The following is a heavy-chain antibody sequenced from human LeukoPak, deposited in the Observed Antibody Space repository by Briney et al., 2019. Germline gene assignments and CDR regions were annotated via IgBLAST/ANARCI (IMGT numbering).Heavy chain of an antibody. CDR2: ISSSSSYI. Sequence: PGGSLRLPCAASGFTFSSYSMNWVRQAPGKGLEWVSSISSSSSYIYYADSVKGRFTISRDNAKNSLYLQMNSLRAEDTAVYYCARDRRTAYYYYGMDVWGQGTTVTVSS. D-gene: IGHD2-2*01. CDR1: GFTFSSYS. CDR3: ARDRRTAYYYYGMDV. J-gene: IGHJ6*02. V-gene: IGHV3-21*01.